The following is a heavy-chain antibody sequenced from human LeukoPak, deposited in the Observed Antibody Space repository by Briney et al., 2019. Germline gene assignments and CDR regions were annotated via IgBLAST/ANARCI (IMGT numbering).Heavy chain of an antibody. CDR2: ISAYNGNT. J-gene: IGHJ4*02. CDR3: ARDVDTAPDY. CDR1: GYTLTELS. Sequence: ASVKVSCKVSGYTLTELSMHWVRQAPGQGLEWMGWISAYNGNTNYAQKLQGRVTMTTDTSTSTAYMELRSLRSDDTAVYYCARDVDTAPDYWGQGTLVTVSS. D-gene: IGHD5-18*01. V-gene: IGHV1-18*01.